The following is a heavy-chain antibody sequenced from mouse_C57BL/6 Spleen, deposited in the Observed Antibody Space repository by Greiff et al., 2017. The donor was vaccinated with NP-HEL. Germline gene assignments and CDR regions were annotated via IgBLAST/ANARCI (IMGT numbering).Heavy chain of an antibody. V-gene: IGHV1-15*01. CDR1: GYTFTDYE. Sequence: QVQLQQSGAELVRPGASVTLSCKASGYTFTDYEMHWVKQTPVHGLEWIGAIDPETGGTAYNQKFKGKAILTADKSSSTAYMELRSLTSEDSAVYYCTRCGGYYGSSYFDYWGQGTTLTVSS. J-gene: IGHJ2*01. CDR3: TRCGGYYGSSYFDY. CDR2: IDPETGGT. D-gene: IGHD1-1*01.